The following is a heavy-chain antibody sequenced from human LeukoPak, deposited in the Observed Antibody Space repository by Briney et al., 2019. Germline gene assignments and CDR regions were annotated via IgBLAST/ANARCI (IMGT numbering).Heavy chain of an antibody. CDR2: FDPKDGDT. V-gene: IGHV1-24*01. Sequence: ASVKVSCKVSGYTLTELSVHWVRQAPGKGLEWMGNFDPKDGDTIYAQRFQGRVTMTEDTSTHTAYMELSSLRSEDTAVYYCARAPRGFYGSGSYSDWGQGTLVTVSS. D-gene: IGHD3-10*01. J-gene: IGHJ4*02. CDR3: ARAPRGFYGSGSYSD. CDR1: GYTLTELS.